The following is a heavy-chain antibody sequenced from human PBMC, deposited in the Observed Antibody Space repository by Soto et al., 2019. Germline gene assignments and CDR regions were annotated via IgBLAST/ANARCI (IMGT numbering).Heavy chain of an antibody. CDR1: GFTFSSYA. D-gene: IGHD2-2*01. V-gene: IGHV3-23*01. CDR2: ISGSGGST. CDR3: AKGLGDRIVVVPAAPIDYFDY. Sequence: GGSLRLSCAASGFTFSSYAMSWVRQAPGKGLEWVSAISGSGGSTYYADSVKGRFTISRDNSKNTLYLQMNSLRAEDTAVYYGAKGLGDRIVVVPAAPIDYFDYWGQGTLVTVSS. J-gene: IGHJ4*02.